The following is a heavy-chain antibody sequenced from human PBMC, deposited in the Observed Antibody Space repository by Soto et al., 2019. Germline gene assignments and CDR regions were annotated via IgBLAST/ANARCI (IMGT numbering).Heavy chain of an antibody. D-gene: IGHD3-10*01. Sequence: GASVKVSCKASGYTFTSYGISWVRQAPGQGLEWMGWISAYNGNTNYAQKLQGRVTMTTDTSTSTAYMELRSLRSDDTAVYYCARDTYYYGSGSYPPVYWGQGTLVTVSS. V-gene: IGHV1-18*01. CDR2: ISAYNGNT. J-gene: IGHJ4*02. CDR1: GYTFTSYG. CDR3: ARDTYYYGSGSYPPVY.